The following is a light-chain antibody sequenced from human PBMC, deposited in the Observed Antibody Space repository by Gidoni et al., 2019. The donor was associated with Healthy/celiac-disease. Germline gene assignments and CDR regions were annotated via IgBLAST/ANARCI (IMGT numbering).Light chain of an antibody. J-gene: IGKJ3*01. CDR3: QKRSNWS. CDR2: DAS. CDR1: QSVSSY. V-gene: IGKV3-11*01. Sequence: DIVFTQSPATLFLSPGESATLSCRASQSVSSYLAWYQQKPGQAPRLLIYDASNRATGIPARFSGSGSGTDFTITSSSLEPEDFAVYYCQKRSNWSFGPGTKVDIK.